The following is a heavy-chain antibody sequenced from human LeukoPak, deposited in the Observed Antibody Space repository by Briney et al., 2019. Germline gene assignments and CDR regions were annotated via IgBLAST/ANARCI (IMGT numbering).Heavy chain of an antibody. Sequence: SVKVSFKASGGTFSSYAISWVRQAPGQGLEWMGGIIPIFGTANYAQKFQGRVTITADESTSTAYMELSSLRSEDTAVYYCARGHGSLSYTNDYWGQGTLVTVSS. CDR1: GGTFSSYA. CDR2: IIPIFGTA. V-gene: IGHV1-69*13. D-gene: IGHD2-8*01. J-gene: IGHJ4*02. CDR3: ARGHGSLSYTNDY.